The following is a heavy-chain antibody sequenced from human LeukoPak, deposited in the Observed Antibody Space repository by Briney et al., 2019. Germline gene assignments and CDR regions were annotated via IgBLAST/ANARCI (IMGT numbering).Heavy chain of an antibody. J-gene: IGHJ4*02. Sequence: PGGSLRLSCAASGFTFSSYWMHWVRQAPGKGLVWVSRINSDGSSTSYADSEKGRFTISRDNAKNTLYLQMNSLGAEDTAVYYCARSNPHYSDSSGYLNYWGQGTLVTVSS. D-gene: IGHD3-22*01. CDR2: INSDGSST. CDR1: GFTFSSYW. V-gene: IGHV3-74*01. CDR3: ARSNPHYSDSSGYLNY.